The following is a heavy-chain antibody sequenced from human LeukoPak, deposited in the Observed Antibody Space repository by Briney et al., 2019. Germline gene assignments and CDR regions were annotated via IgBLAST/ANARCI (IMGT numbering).Heavy chain of an antibody. Sequence: GGSLRLSCAASGFTFSSYAMNWVRQAPGRGLEWVSYIGPSGTSIYYADSVKGRFTISRDNAKNSLYLQMNSLRAEDTAVYYCARDAGSGYDLSFDYWGQGTLVTVSS. CDR3: ARDAGSGYDLSFDY. CDR1: GFTFSSYA. V-gene: IGHV3-21*05. D-gene: IGHD5-12*01. CDR2: IGPSGTSI. J-gene: IGHJ4*02.